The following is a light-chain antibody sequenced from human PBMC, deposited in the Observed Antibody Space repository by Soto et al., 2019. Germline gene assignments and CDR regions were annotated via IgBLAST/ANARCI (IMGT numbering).Light chain of an antibody. CDR2: EVS. CDR1: SSDIGAYIY. Sequence: QSALTQPPSASGSPGQSVTISCTGTSSDIGAYIYVSWYQQHPGKAPKLMISEVSRRPSEVPERFSGSKSGNTASLTVSGLQADDEAHYYCSSYAGSNNLVFGTGTKLTVL. V-gene: IGLV2-8*01. CDR3: SSYAGSNNLV. J-gene: IGLJ1*01.